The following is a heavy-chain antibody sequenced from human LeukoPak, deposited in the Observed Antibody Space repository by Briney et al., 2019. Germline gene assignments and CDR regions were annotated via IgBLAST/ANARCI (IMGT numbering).Heavy chain of an antibody. CDR3: ARDSSLLWFGELFARPYYYYGMDV. D-gene: IGHD3-10*01. CDR1: GFTFSSYW. V-gene: IGHV3-74*01. J-gene: IGHJ6*02. Sequence: PGGSLRLSCAASGFTFSSYWMHWVRQAPGKGLVWVSRINSDGSSTNYADSVKGRFTISRDNAKNSLYLQMNSLRAEDTAVYYCARDSSLLWFGELFARPYYYYGMDVWGQGTTVTVSS. CDR2: INSDGSST.